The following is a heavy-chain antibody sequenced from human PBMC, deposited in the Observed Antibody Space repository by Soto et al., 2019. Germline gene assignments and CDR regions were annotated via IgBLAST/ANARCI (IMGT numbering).Heavy chain of an antibody. V-gene: IGHV5-51*01. J-gene: IGHJ4*02. CDR2: IYPGDSDT. D-gene: IGHD1-1*01. Sequence: PGESLKISCKGSGYSFASYWIGWVRQMPGKGLEWMGIIYPGDSDTRYSPSFQGRFTISRDNSKNTLYLQMNSLRIEDTAVYYCARELERVFDYWGQGTLVTVSS. CDR3: ARELERVFDY. CDR1: GYSFASYW.